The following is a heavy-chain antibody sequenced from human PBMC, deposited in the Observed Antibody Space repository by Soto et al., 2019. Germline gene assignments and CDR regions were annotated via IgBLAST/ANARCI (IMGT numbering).Heavy chain of an antibody. J-gene: IGHJ5*02. CDR2: ISVYNGNT. Sequence: ASVKVSCKASGYTFTSYGISGVRQAPGQGLEWMGWISVYNGNTDYAQKFQGRVTMTTDTSTSTAYMELRSLRSDDTAVYYCATSYDSGFDPWGQGTLVTVSS. CDR3: ATSYDSGFDP. CDR1: GYTFTSYG. D-gene: IGHD5-12*01. V-gene: IGHV1-18*04.